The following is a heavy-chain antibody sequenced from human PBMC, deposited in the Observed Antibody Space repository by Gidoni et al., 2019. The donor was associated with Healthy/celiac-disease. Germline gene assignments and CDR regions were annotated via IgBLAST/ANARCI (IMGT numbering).Heavy chain of an antibody. CDR3: ASVTGHTEPYYYYGMDV. D-gene: IGHD2-21*01. V-gene: IGHV3-21*01. J-gene: IGHJ6*02. Sequence: EVQLVESGGGLVKPGWSLRLSCAASGFTFSSYSMNWVRQAPGKGLEWVSSISSSSSYIYYADSVKGRFTISRDNAKNSLYLQMNSLRAEDTAVYYCASVTGHTEPYYYYGMDVWGQGTTVTVSS. CDR2: ISSSSSYI. CDR1: GFTFSSYS.